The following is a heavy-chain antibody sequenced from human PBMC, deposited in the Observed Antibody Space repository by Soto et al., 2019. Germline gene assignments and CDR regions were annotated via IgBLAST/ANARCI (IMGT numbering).Heavy chain of an antibody. CDR1: GFTFSNYW. J-gene: IGHJ6*02. CDR3: AATLGMDV. V-gene: IGHV3-7*05. CDR2: IKKDGSEK. Sequence: EVQLVESGGGLVQPGGSLRLSCAVSGFTFSNYWMSWVRQAPGKGLEWVANIKKDGSEKYYVDSVKGRFIISRDNGKKSLYLQMNDLRAEDTAVYYCAATLGMDVWGQGTTVTVSS. D-gene: IGHD3-16*01.